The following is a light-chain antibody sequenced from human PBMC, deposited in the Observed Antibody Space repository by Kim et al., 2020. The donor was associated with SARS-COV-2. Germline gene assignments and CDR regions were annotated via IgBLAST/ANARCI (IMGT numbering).Light chain of an antibody. CDR2: GKN. CDR1: SLRKYY. V-gene: IGLV3-19*01. J-gene: IGLJ2*01. Sequence: SSELTQDPAVSVALGQTVRITCQGDSLRKYYASWYQQKPGQAPVLLISGKNNRPSGIPDRFSGSSSGNTASLTIAGARAEDEADYYCNSRDTSNFVIFGGGTKLTVL. CDR3: NSRDTSNFVI.